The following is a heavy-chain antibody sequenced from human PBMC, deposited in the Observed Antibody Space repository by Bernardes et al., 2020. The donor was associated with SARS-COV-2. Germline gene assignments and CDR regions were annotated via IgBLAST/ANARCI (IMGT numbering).Heavy chain of an antibody. V-gene: IGHV3-48*01. Sequence: GGSLRLSCAASGFTFSSYSLNWVRQAPGQGLEWVSYISRSSSTIYYADSVKGRFTISRDNAKNSLYLQMNSLRAEDTAVYYCARDRRSRYSGSYLSMTDAFDIWGQGTMVTVSS. CDR1: GFTFSSYS. D-gene: IGHD1-26*01. CDR2: ISRSSSTI. J-gene: IGHJ3*02. CDR3: ARDRRSRYSGSYLSMTDAFDI.